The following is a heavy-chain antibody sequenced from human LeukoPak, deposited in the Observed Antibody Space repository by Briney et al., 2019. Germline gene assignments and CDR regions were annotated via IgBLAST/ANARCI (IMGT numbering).Heavy chain of an antibody. Sequence: SETLSLTCTVSGGSISSSSYYWGWIRQPPGKGLEWIGSIYYSGSTYYNPSLKSRVTISVDTSKNQFSLKLSSVTAADTAVYYCAVQSRRYYYYYMDVWGKGTTVTVSS. J-gene: IGHJ6*03. V-gene: IGHV4-39*01. CDR3: AVQSRRYYYYYMDV. CDR2: IYYSGST. CDR1: GGSISSSSYY. D-gene: IGHD6-13*01.